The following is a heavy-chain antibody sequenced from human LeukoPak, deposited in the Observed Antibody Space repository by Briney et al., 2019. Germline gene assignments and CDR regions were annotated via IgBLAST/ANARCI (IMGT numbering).Heavy chain of an antibody. J-gene: IGHJ4*02. CDR1: GGSISSYY. CDR2: IYYSGST. V-gene: IGHV4-59*01. Sequence: SETLSLTCTVSGGSISSYYWSWIRQPPGKGLEWIGYIYYSGSTNYNPSLKSRVTISVDTSKNQFSLKLSSVTAADTAVYYCARGGYCSGGSCYSMGYYFDYWGQGTLVTVSS. D-gene: IGHD2-15*01. CDR3: ARGGYCSGGSCYSMGYYFDY.